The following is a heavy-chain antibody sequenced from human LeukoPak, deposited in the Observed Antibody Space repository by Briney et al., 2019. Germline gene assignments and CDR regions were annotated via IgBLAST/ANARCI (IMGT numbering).Heavy chain of an antibody. V-gene: IGHV4-61*10. CDR3: ARSVEGYCRGGSCYYYSYYMDV. Sequence: SETLSLTCTVSGASINSGSYYWSWIRQPAGKGLELIGHFYSSGSTNYNPSLKSRVSISVDTSKNQFSLKLSSVTAADTAVYYCARSVEGYCRGGSCYYYSYYMDVWGKGTTVTVSS. J-gene: IGHJ6*03. CDR1: GASINSGSYY. D-gene: IGHD2-15*01. CDR2: FYSSGST.